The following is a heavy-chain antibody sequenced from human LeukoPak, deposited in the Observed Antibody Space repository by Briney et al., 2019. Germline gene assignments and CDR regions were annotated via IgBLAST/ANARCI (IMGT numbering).Heavy chain of an antibody. CDR3: TTRGSGSYYRPIGYYYYGMDV. Sequence: GGSLRLSCAASGFTFSGSAMHWVRQASGKGLEWVGRIRSKANSYATAYAASVKGRFTISRDDSKNTAYLQMNSMKTEDTAVYYCTTRGSGSYYRPIGYYYYGMDVWGQGTTVTVSS. V-gene: IGHV3-73*01. J-gene: IGHJ6*02. CDR2: IRSKANSYAT. D-gene: IGHD3-10*01. CDR1: GFTFSGSA.